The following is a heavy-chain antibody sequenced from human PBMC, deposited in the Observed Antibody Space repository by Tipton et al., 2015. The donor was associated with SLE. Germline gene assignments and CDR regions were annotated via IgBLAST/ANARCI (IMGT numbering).Heavy chain of an antibody. Sequence: SLRLSCTASGLTFGDYAMSWFRQAPGKGLEWVGFIRSKAYGGTTEYAASVKGRFTISRDDSKSIAYLQMNSLKTEDTAVYYCIRASRVGATRGWFDPWGQGTLVTVSS. J-gene: IGHJ5*02. CDR1: GLTFGDYA. V-gene: IGHV3-49*03. D-gene: IGHD1-26*01. CDR3: IRASRVGATRGWFDP. CDR2: IRSKAYGGTT.